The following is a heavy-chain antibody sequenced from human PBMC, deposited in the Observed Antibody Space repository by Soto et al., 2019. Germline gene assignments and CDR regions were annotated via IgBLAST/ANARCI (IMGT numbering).Heavy chain of an antibody. V-gene: IGHV4-34*01. D-gene: IGHD3-22*01. CDR2: INHSGST. J-gene: IGHJ6*02. Sequence: SETLSLTCAVYGGSFSGYYWSWIRQPPGKGLEWIGEINHSGSTNYNPSLKSRVTISVDTSKNQFSLKLSSVTAADTAVYYCARCSIYDSSGYFDAYYYGMDVWGQGTTVTVSS. CDR3: ARCSIYDSSGYFDAYYYGMDV. CDR1: GGSFSGYY.